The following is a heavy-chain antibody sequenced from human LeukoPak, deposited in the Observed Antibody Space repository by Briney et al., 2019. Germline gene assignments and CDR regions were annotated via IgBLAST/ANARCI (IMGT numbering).Heavy chain of an antibody. CDR1: GFTFSSYG. V-gene: IGHV3-30*18. D-gene: IGHD1-26*01. Sequence: PGGSLRLSCAASGFTFSSYGMHWVRQAPGKGLEWVAVISYDGSNKYYADSVKGRFTISRDNSKNTLYLQMNSLRAEDTAVYYCAKERSKWELLPDSRRYFDYWGQGTLVTVSS. J-gene: IGHJ4*02. CDR3: AKERSKWELLPDSRRYFDY. CDR2: ISYDGSNK.